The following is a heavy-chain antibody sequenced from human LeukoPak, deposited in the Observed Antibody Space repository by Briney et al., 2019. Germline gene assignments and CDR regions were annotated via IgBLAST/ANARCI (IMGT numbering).Heavy chain of an antibody. Sequence: ASVKVSCKASGYTFTSYDINWVRQATGQGLEWMGWMNPNSGNTGYAQKFQGRVTMTEDTSTDTAYMELSSLRSEDTAVYYCAARPPPMYYYGSGGGAFDIWGQGTMVTVSS. CDR1: GYTFTSYD. CDR3: AARPPPMYYYGSGGGAFDI. D-gene: IGHD3-10*01. V-gene: IGHV1-8*01. J-gene: IGHJ3*02. CDR2: MNPNSGNT.